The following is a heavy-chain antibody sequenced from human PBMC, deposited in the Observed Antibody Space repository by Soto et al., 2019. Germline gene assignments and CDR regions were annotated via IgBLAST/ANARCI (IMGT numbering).Heavy chain of an antibody. CDR3: AKGVAAWGYFDY. J-gene: IGHJ4*02. CDR1: GFTFDDYA. Sequence: SLRLSCAASGFTFDDYAMHWVRQAPGKGLEWVSGISWNSGPIGYADSVKGRFTISRDNAKNSLYLQMNSLRAEDTALYYCAKGVAAWGYFDYWGQGT. D-gene: IGHD2-15*01. V-gene: IGHV3-9*01. CDR2: ISWNSGPI.